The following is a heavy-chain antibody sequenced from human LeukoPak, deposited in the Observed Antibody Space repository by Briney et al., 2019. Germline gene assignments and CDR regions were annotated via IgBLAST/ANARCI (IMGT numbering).Heavy chain of an antibody. Sequence: ASVKLSCKASGYTFTSYGISWVRQAPGQGLEWRGWISAYNGNTNYAKTLQGRVTMTTDTSTSTAYMDLRSLRCDDTAVYYCAREMTTVTRGVYGYWGQRTLVSVSS. CDR3: AREMTTVTRGVYGY. V-gene: IGHV1-18*04. D-gene: IGHD4-17*01. J-gene: IGHJ4*02. CDR2: ISAYNGNT. CDR1: GYTFTSYG.